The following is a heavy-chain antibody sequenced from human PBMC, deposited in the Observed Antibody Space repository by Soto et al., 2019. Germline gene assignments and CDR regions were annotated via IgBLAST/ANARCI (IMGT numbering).Heavy chain of an antibody. CDR1: GFTFRSFT. D-gene: IGHD6-13*01. Sequence: LRLSCAASGFTFRSFTMNCVRQAPGKGLEWVSTISSNSAYIYYTDALRGRFTISRDNAKNSLHLQMNSLRAEDTAVYYCTRDASRDSSARGWFDPWGPGTLVTVSS. CDR2: ISSNSAYI. V-gene: IGHV3-21*01. CDR3: TRDASRDSSARGWFDP. J-gene: IGHJ5*02.